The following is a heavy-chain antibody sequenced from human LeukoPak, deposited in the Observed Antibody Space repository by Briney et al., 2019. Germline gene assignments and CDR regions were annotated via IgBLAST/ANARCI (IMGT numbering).Heavy chain of an antibody. J-gene: IGHJ2*01. V-gene: IGHV3-48*01. CDR3: AALRGLQNWYFDL. Sequence: GGSLRLSCAASGSTFSSYNINWDRQAPGKGLEWVSYISSGSGTIYYADSVKGRFTISRDNAKNSLFLQMNSLRAEDTAVYYCAALRGLQNWYFDLWGRGTLVTVSS. CDR2: ISSGSGTI. D-gene: IGHD4-17*01. CDR1: GSTFSSYN.